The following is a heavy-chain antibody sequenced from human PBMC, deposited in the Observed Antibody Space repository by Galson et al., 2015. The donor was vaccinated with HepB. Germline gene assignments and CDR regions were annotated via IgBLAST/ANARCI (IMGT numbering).Heavy chain of an antibody. J-gene: IGHJ6*03. CDR2: IWYDGSNK. CDR3: ARDSSSQDYYYYFMDV. CDR1: GFTFSSYG. V-gene: IGHV3-33*01. Sequence: SLRLSCAASGFTFSSYGMHWVRQAPGKGLEWVAVIWYDGSNKYYADSVKGRFTISRDISKNTLYLQMNSLRAEDSAVYHCARDSSSQDYYYYFMDVWGKGSTVIVSS. D-gene: IGHD6-6*01.